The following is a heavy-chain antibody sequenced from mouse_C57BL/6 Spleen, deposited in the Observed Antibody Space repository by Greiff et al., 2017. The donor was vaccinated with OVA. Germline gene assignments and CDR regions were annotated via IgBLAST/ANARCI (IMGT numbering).Heavy chain of an antibody. CDR3: ARKIPITTVVGDY. Sequence: QVQLKQPGAELVKPGASVKMSCKASGYTFTSYWITWVKQRPGQGLEWIGDIYPGSGSTNYNEKFKSKATLTVDTSSSTAYMQLSSLTSEDSAVYYCARKIPITTVVGDYWGQGTTLTVSS. CDR1: GYTFTSYW. V-gene: IGHV1-55*01. D-gene: IGHD1-1*01. J-gene: IGHJ2*01. CDR2: IYPGSGST.